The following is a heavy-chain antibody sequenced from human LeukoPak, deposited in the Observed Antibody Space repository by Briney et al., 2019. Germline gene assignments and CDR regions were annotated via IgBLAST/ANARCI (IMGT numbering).Heavy chain of an antibody. D-gene: IGHD6-6*01. Sequence: GGSLRLSCAASGFTFSSYAMSWVRQAPGKGLEWVSAISGSGGSTYYADSVKGRFTISRDNSKNTLYLQMNSLRAEDTAVYYCAKDWRLSIAARRGQPSAPAVDYWGQGTLVTVSS. CDR3: AKDWRLSIAARRGQPSAPAVDY. CDR1: GFTFSSYA. J-gene: IGHJ4*02. CDR2: ISGSGGST. V-gene: IGHV3-23*01.